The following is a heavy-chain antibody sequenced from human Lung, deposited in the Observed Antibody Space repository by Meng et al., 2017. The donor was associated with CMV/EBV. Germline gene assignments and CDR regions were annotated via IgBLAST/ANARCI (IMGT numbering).Heavy chain of an antibody. Sequence: VVLVGSGGGLVKPGGSLRLSCEGSGFTISTHWMHWARQVPGKGLEWVSRMKSDENRINYADSVKGRFTISRDNDKNTVYLQMNSLRAEDTAVYYCARGVAEFLGWEMGHWGQGTLVTVSS. V-gene: IGHV3-74*01. CDR3: ARGVAEFLGWEMGH. CDR1: GFTISTHW. CDR2: MKSDENRI. J-gene: IGHJ4*02. D-gene: IGHD1-26*01.